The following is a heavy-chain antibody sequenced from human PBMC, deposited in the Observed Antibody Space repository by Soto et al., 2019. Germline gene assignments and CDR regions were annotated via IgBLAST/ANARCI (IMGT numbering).Heavy chain of an antibody. D-gene: IGHD3-10*01. V-gene: IGHV1-8*01. CDR2: VNPNNGDT. CDR3: AKVSRKGSAIDFDY. Sequence: QVQLVQSGAELKKPGASVKVSCKASGYTFSNYDMHWVRQATGQGPEWIGWVNPNNGDTGYAQKFQGRVTLTTDISTTTAYMELTSLRSEDTAIYYCAKVSRKGSAIDFDYGGQGTLITVSS. CDR1: GYTFSNYD. J-gene: IGHJ4*02.